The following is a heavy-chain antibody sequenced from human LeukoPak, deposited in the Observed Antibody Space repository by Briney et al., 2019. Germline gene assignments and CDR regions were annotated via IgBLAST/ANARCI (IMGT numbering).Heavy chain of an antibody. D-gene: IGHD3-16*01. CDR2: IKQDGSEK. CDR3: ARDNYDYVWGSYLVTN. V-gene: IGHV3-7*01. CDR1: GFTFSSYW. Sequence: GGSLRLSCAASGFTFSSYWMSWVRQAPGKGLEWVANIKQDGSEKYYVDSVKGRFTISRDNAKNSLYLQMDSLRAEDTAVYYCARDNYDYVWGSYLVTNWGQGTLVTVSS. J-gene: IGHJ4*02.